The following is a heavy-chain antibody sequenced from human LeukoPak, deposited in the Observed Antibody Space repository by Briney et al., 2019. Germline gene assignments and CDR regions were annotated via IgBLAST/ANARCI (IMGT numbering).Heavy chain of an antibody. J-gene: IGHJ4*02. CDR3: ATGTIFGVGAFDY. CDR2: ISGSGGST. V-gene: IGHV3-23*01. D-gene: IGHD3-3*01. Sequence: GGSLRLSCAASGFTVSSNYMSWVRQAPGKGLEWVSAISGSGGSTYYADSVKGRFTISRDNSKNTLYLQMNSLRAEDTAVYYCATGTIFGVGAFDYWGQGTLVTVSS. CDR1: GFTVSSNY.